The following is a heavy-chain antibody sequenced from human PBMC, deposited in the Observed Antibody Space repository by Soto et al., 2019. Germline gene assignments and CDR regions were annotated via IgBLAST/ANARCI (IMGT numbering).Heavy chain of an antibody. V-gene: IGHV1-2*04. Sequence: ASVKVSCKASGYTFTGYYMHWVRQAPGQGLEWMGWINPNSGGTNYAQKFQGWVTMTRDTSISTAYMELSRLRSDDTAVYYCARDGSGSYKDSYYYYYGMDVWGQGTTVIVSS. CDR1: GYTFTGYY. CDR2: INPNSGGT. J-gene: IGHJ6*02. D-gene: IGHD3-10*01. CDR3: ARDGSGSYKDSYYYYYGMDV.